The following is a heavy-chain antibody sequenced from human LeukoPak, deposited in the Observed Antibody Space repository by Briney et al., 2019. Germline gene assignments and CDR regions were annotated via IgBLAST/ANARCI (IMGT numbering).Heavy chain of an antibody. V-gene: IGHV1-46*01. CDR2: INPSGGST. D-gene: IGHD6-13*01. J-gene: IGHJ1*01. Sequence: ASVKVSCKASGYTFTSYDMHWVRQAPGQGLEWMGIINPSGGSTSYAQIFQDRVTMTSDTSTSTVYMGLSSLRSEDTAVYYCARGGSSWYRGSFQHWGQGTLVTVSS. CDR1: GYTFTSYD. CDR3: ARGGSSWYRGSFQH.